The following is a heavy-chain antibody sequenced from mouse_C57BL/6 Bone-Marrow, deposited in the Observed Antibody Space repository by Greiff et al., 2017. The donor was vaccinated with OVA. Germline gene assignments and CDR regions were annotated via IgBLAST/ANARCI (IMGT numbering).Heavy chain of an antibody. J-gene: IGHJ4*01. V-gene: IGHV10-1*01. D-gene: IGHD6-5*01. CDR3: VRLCDAYYAMYY. Sequence: EVMLVESGGGLVQPKGSLKLSCAASGFSFNTYAMNWVRQAPGKGLEWVARIRSKSNNYATYYADSVKDRFTISRDDSESMLYLQMNNLKTEDTAMYYCVRLCDAYYAMYYWGQGTSVTVSS. CDR1: GFSFNTYA. CDR2: IRSKSNNYAT.